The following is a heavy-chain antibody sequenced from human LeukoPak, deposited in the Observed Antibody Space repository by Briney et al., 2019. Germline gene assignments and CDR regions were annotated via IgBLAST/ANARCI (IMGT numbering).Heavy chain of an antibody. D-gene: IGHD7-27*01. J-gene: IGHJ4*02. Sequence: SQTLSLTCSVSGGSINSGGYCWSWIRQPPGKGLEWIGYIYHSGSTYYNPSLKSRVAISVDVSKDQFSLNLTSVTAADTAVYYCVRGTHGDKWGQGTLVTVSS. CDR1: GGSINSGGYC. CDR3: VRGTHGDK. CDR2: IYHSGST. V-gene: IGHV4-30-2*01.